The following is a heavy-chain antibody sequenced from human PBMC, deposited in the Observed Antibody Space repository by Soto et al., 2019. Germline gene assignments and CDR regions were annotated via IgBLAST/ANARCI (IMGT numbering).Heavy chain of an antibody. CDR2: INHGGST. CDR3: ARALLVYFWSGYNYTKNNWFDH. Sequence: QVQLQQWGAGLLKPSETLSLTCAVYGGSVSGYYWRWIRQPPGKGLDWLGEINHGGSTNDNRSLKSRVTLAVDTSKNQFSLKLSSITEADTAVYYFARALLVYFWSGYNYTKNNWFDHWGQGTLVTASS. D-gene: IGHD3-3*01. J-gene: IGHJ5*02. CDR1: GGSVSGYY. V-gene: IGHV4-34*01.